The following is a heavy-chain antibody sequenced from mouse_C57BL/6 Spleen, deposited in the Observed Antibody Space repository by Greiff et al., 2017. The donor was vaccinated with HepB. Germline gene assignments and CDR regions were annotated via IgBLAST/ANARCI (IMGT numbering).Heavy chain of an antibody. J-gene: IGHJ4*01. CDR3: ARDRSIYYGTYYAMDY. CDR2: INPSNGGT. V-gene: IGHV1-53*01. CDR1: GYTFTSYW. D-gene: IGHD2-1*01. Sequence: VQLQQPGTELVKPGASVKLSCKASGYTFTSYWMHWVKQRPGQGLEWIGNINPSNGGTNYNEKFKSKATLTVDKSSSAAYMQLSSLTSEDSAVYYCARDRSIYYGTYYAMDYWGQGTSVTVSS.